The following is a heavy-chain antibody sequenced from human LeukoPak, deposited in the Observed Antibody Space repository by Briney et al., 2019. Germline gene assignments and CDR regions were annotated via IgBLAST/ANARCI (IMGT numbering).Heavy chain of an antibody. CDR2: ISSSDFM. V-gene: IGHV3-21*01. CDR1: GFTFSSYA. J-gene: IGHJ4*02. D-gene: IGHD2-8*01. Sequence: GGSLRLSCAASGFTFSSYAMSWVRLAPGKGLEWVSAISSSDFMYYADSVRGRFTISRDDAKDSLYLQMNSLRAEDTAVYYCARALYGYCTNGVCPPGYWGQGTLVTVSS. CDR3: ARALYGYCTNGVCPPGY.